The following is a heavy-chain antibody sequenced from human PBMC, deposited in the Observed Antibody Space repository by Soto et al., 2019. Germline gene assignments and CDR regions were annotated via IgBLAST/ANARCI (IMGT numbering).Heavy chain of an antibody. J-gene: IGHJ6*03. CDR3: ARSPYYDFWSGYSHYYYYMDV. Sequence: PSETLPLTCTVSGGTISSLYWSWIRQPQGKGLEWIGYIYYSGSTNYNPSLKSRVTISVDTSKNQFSLKLSSVTAADTAVYYCARSPYYDFWSGYSHYYYYMDVWGKGTTVTVSS. CDR2: IYYSGST. D-gene: IGHD3-3*01. CDR1: GGTISSLY. V-gene: IGHV4-59*11.